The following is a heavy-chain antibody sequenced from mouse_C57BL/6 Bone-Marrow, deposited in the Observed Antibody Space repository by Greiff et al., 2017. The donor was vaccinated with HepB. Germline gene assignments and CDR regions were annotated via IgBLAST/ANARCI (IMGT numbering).Heavy chain of an antibody. J-gene: IGHJ2*01. CDR2: IYPGSGNT. CDR1: GYTFTDYY. Sequence: QVQLQQSGAELVRPGASVKLSCKASGYTFTDYYINWVKQRPGQGLEWIARIYPGSGNTYYNEKFKGKATLTAEKSSSTAYMQLSSLTSEDAAVYFCARSGLPYDFDDWGQGTTLTVSS. V-gene: IGHV1-76*01. D-gene: IGHD2-12*01. CDR3: ARSGLPYDFDD.